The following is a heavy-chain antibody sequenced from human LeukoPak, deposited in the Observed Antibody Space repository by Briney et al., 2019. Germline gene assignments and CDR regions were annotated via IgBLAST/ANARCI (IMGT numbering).Heavy chain of an antibody. D-gene: IGHD6-25*01. CDR1: GFTFSSYA. V-gene: IGHV3-23*01. J-gene: IGHJ4*02. CDR2: ISGSGGST. CDR3: AKDIRRYSSGDY. Sequence: GGSLRLSCAASGFTFSSYAMSWVRQAPGEGLEWVSAISGSGGSTYYADSVKGRFTISRDNSKNTLYLQMNSLRAEDTAVYYCAKDIRRYSSGDYWGQGTLVTVSS.